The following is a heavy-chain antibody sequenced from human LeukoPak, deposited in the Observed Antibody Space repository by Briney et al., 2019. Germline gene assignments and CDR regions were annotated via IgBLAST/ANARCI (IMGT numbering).Heavy chain of an antibody. J-gene: IGHJ4*02. CDR2: IYYGGRT. V-gene: IGHV4-59*08. D-gene: IGHD3-16*02. CDR1: GGSISSYH. CDR3: ARHSLKLVGADFDY. Sequence: SETLSLTCSVSGGSISSYHWSWIRQPPGKGLEWIGYIYYGGRTNYNPSLKSRVTISVDTSKNQFSLTVSSVTAADTAIYYCARHSLKLVGADFDYWGQGTLVTVSS.